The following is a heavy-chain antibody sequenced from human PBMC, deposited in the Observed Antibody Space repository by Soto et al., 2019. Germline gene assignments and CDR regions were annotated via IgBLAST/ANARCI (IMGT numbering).Heavy chain of an antibody. CDR2: ISYDGSNQ. CDR3: AKDQASGQGSFDS. CDR1: GFTFDIYG. J-gene: IGHJ4*02. V-gene: IGHV3-30*18. Sequence: GGSLRLSCAASGFTFDIYGMHWVRQAPDKGLEWVALISYDGSNQYYADSVKGRFTISRDNSKNTLFLQMNSLRADDTAVYYCAKDQASGQGSFDSWGQGTLVTVYS.